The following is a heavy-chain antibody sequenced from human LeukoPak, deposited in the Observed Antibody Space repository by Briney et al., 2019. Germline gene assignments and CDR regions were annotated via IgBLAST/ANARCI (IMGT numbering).Heavy chain of an antibody. CDR1: GFTFSSYE. D-gene: IGHD3-3*01. CDR2: ISSSGSTI. CDR3: ARGPEAAYYDFWSGYYTGRLSNFDY. J-gene: IGHJ4*02. V-gene: IGHV3-48*03. Sequence: PGRSLRLSCAASGFTFSSYEMNWVRQAPGKGLEWVSYISSSGSTIYYADSVKGRFTISRDNAKNSLYLQMNSLRAEDTAVYYCARGPEAAYYDFWSGYYTGRLSNFDYWGQGTLVTVSS.